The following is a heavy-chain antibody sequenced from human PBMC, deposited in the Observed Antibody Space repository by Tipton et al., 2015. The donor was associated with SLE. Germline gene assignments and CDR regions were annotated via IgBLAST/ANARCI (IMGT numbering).Heavy chain of an antibody. CDR2: IYNTGNT. CDR3: ARAGDYYDRSGFGFYYYGLDV. CDR1: GASLSSDVYY. D-gene: IGHD3-22*01. J-gene: IGHJ6*02. V-gene: IGHV4-30-4*08. Sequence: TLSLTCSVSGASLSSDVYYWSWIRQLPGKGLEWIGYIYNTGNTYYNPSLKSRVTISIDTSKNQFSLKLSSMTAADTAVYFCARAGDYYDRSGFGFYYYGLDVWGQGTTVTVSS.